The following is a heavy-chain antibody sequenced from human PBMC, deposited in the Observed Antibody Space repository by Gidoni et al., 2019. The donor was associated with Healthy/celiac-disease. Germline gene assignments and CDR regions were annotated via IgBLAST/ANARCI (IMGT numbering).Heavy chain of an antibody. CDR2: ISGSGGST. CDR3: AKDRWATIFGSGFDP. D-gene: IGHD3-3*01. V-gene: IGHV3-23*01. Sequence: LEWVSAISGSGGSTYYADSVKGRFTISRDNSKNTLYLQMNRLRAEDTAVYYCAKDRWATIFGSGFDPWGQGTLVTVSS. J-gene: IGHJ5*02.